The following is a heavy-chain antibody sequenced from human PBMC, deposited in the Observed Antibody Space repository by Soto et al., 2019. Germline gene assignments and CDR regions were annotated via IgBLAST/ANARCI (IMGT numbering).Heavy chain of an antibody. V-gene: IGHV4-4*02. CDR3: ARGSSWGRFDP. D-gene: IGHD6-13*01. Sequence: QVQLQESGPGLVKPSGTLFLTCAVSGGSISSSYWWSWVRQPPGKGLEWIGEIYHSGSTNYNPSLKSRVTTSVDKSKNQFSLKLSSVTAADTAVYYCARGSSWGRFDPWGQGTLVTVSS. J-gene: IGHJ5*02. CDR2: IYHSGST. CDR1: GGSISSSYW.